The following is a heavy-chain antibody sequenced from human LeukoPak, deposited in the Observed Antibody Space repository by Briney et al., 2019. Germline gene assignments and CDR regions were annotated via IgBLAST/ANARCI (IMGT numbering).Heavy chain of an antibody. CDR2: ISYDGSNK. V-gene: IGHV3-30*03. D-gene: IGHD3-22*01. CDR1: GFTFSSYG. J-gene: IGHJ4*02. CDR3: ARDPRGPTGYDSSGRDSFDY. Sequence: GGSLRLSCAASGFTFSSYGMHWVRQAPGKGLEWVAVISYDGSNKYYADSVKGRFTISRDNSKNTLYLQMNGLRAEDTAVYYCARDPRGPTGYDSSGRDSFDYWGQGTLVTVSS.